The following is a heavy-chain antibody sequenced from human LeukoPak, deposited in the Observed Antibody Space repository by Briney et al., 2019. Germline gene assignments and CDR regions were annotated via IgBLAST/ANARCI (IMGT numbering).Heavy chain of an antibody. CDR2: IYYSGST. Sequence: SETLSLTCTVSGGSISSYYWSWIRQPPGKGLEWIGSIYYSGSTNYNPSLKSRVTISVDTSKNQFSLKLSSVTAADTAVYYCARDRSYYDSSGYYPNTYFDYWGQGTLVTVSS. CDR1: GGSISSYY. V-gene: IGHV4-59*01. CDR3: ARDRSYYDSSGYYPNTYFDY. D-gene: IGHD3-22*01. J-gene: IGHJ4*02.